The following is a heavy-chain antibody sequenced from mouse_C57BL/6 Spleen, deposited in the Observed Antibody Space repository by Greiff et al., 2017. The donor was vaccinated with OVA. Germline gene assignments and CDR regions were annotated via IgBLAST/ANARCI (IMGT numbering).Heavy chain of an antibody. V-gene: IGHV1-64*01. J-gene: IGHJ2*01. D-gene: IGHD2-12*01. Sequence: VQLQQPGAELVKPGASVKLSCKASGYTFTSYWMHWVKQRPGQGLEWIGMIHPNSGSTNYNEKFKSKATLTVDKSSSTAYMQLSSLTAEDSAVDYGARKDYSNDEDYWGQGTTLTVSS. CDR1: GYTFTSYW. CDR2: IHPNSGST. CDR3: ARKDYSNDEDY.